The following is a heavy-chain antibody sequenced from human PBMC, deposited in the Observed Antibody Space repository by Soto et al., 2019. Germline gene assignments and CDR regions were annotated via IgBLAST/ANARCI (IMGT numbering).Heavy chain of an antibody. CDR3: AKDSTYYDFWSGYFSYFDY. D-gene: IGHD3-3*01. CDR2: ISGSGGST. Sequence: PGGSLRLSCAASGFTFSSYAMSWVRQAPGKGLEWVSAISGSGGSTYYADSVKGRFTISRDNSKNTLYLQMNSLRAEDTAVYHCAKDSTYYDFWSGYFSYFDYWGQGTLVTVSS. V-gene: IGHV3-23*01. CDR1: GFTFSSYA. J-gene: IGHJ4*02.